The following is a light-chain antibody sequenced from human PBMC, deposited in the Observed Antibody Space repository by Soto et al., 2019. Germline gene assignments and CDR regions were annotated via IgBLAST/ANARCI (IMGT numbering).Light chain of an antibody. J-gene: IGKJ1*01. Sequence: EIVLTQSPGTLSLSPGERATLSCRASQSVSSSYLAWYQQKPGQAPRPLIYGASSRAIGIPDRFSGSGSGTDFTLTISRLEPEDFGVYYCQQYGSSPWTXGQGTKVDIK. CDR1: QSVSSSY. CDR2: GAS. V-gene: IGKV3-20*01. CDR3: QQYGSSPWT.